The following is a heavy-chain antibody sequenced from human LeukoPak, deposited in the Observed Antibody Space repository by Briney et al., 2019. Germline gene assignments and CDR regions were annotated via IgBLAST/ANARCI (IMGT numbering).Heavy chain of an antibody. D-gene: IGHD4-23*01. CDR1: GCTFSSYW. J-gene: IGHJ6*03. Sequence: GGSLRLSCAASGCTFSSYWMSWVRQAPGKGLEWVANIKQDGSEKYYVDSVKGRFTISRDNAKNSLYLQMKSLRAEDTAVYYCYRGNFGFDYYYYMDVWGDGTTVTVSS. CDR2: IKQDGSEK. V-gene: IGHV3-7*01. CDR3: YRGNFGFDYYYYMDV.